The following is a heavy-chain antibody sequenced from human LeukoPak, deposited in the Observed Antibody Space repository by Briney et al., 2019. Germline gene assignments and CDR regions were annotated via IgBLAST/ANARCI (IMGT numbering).Heavy chain of an antibody. Sequence: PGGSLRLSCVGSGFTFRSHAMSWVRQAPEKGLEFVSGIYENGGTTYYADSVKGRFSISRDNSKNTLYLQMNSLRAEDTAVYYCARDEVITIFGVPYDYWGQGTLVTVSS. CDR2: IYENGGTT. V-gene: IGHV3-23*01. D-gene: IGHD3-3*01. J-gene: IGHJ4*02. CDR3: ARDEVITIFGVPYDY. CDR1: GFTFRSHA.